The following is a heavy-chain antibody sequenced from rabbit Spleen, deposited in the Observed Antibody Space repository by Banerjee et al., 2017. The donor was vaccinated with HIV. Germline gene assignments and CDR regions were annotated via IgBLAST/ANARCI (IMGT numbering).Heavy chain of an antibody. CDR2: IYDGPGGST. Sequence: QSLEESGGDLVKPEGSLTLTCTASGFSFSNKYYMCWVRQAPGKGPEWIACIYDGPGGSTNYASWAKGRFTISRTSSTTVTLQMTSLTAADTATYFCARDASSHGYYNIYPSYYFDLWGPGTLVTVS. D-gene: IGHD1-1*01. CDR3: ARDASSHGYYNIYPSYYFDL. V-gene: IGHV1S40*01. CDR1: GFSFSNKYY. J-gene: IGHJ4*01.